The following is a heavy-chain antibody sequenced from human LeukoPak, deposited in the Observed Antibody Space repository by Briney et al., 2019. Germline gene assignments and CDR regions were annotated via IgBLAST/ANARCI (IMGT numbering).Heavy chain of an antibody. D-gene: IGHD2-15*01. CDR3: ARGDCSGGSCYLSLTTIDY. J-gene: IGHJ4*02. Sequence: GGSLRLSCAASGFTFSSYSMNWVRQAPGKGLEWVSSISSSSSYIYYADSVKGRFTISRDNAKNSLYLQMNSLRAEDTAVYYCARGDCSGGSCYLSLTTIDYWGQGTLVTVSS. V-gene: IGHV3-21*01. CDR2: ISSSSSYI. CDR1: GFTFSSYS.